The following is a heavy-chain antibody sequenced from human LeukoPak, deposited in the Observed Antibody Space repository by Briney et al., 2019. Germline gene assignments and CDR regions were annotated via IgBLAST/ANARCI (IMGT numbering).Heavy chain of an antibody. D-gene: IGHD5-24*01. V-gene: IGHV4-61*05. J-gene: IGHJ4*02. Sequence: SETLSLTCTVSGGSISSSSYYWGWIRQPPGKGLEWIGYIYYSGSSGSTNYNPSLRSRVTTSADTSKNQFSLKMTSVTAADTAVYYCAGGGDGYQTRFDYWGQGTLLTVSS. CDR3: AGGGDGYQTRFDY. CDR2: IYYSGSSGST. CDR1: GGSISSSSYY.